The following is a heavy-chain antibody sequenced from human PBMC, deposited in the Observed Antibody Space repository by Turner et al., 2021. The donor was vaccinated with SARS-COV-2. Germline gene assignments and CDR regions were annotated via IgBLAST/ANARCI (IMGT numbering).Heavy chain of an antibody. CDR1: GFTFSSYA. CDR2: ISGSGGST. CDR3: AKDMVRGLIYYYYGMDV. Sequence: EVQLLESGGGLVQPGGSLRLSCAASGFTFSSYAMNWVSQVPGKGLGWVSAISGSGGSTYYADSVKGRFTISRDNSKNTLYLQMHSLRAEDTALYYCAKDMVRGLIYYYYGMDVWGQGTTVTVSS. J-gene: IGHJ6*02. V-gene: IGHV3-23*01. D-gene: IGHD3-10*01.